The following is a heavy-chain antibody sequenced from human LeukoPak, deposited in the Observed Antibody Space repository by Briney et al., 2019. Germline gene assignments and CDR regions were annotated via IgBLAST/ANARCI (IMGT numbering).Heavy chain of an antibody. CDR3: AKALRPFYDSSGYWFDP. CDR2: INWNGGST. J-gene: IGHJ5*02. CDR1: GFTFDDYS. D-gene: IGHD3-22*01. Sequence: GGSLRLSCAASGFTFDDYSMTWVRHAPGKGLEWVSGINWNGGSTGYADSVKGRFTISRDNAKNSLYLQMNSLRAEDTALYYCAKALRPFYDSSGYWFDPWGQGTLVTVSS. V-gene: IGHV3-20*04.